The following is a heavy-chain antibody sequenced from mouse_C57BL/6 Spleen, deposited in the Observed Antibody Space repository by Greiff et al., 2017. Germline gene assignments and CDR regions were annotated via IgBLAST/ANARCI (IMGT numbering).Heavy chain of an antibody. CDR1: GFTFSSYG. V-gene: IGHV5-6*01. CDR3: ARQTYGSSYRYFDV. J-gene: IGHJ1*03. CDR2: ISSGGSYT. D-gene: IGHD1-1*01. Sequence: EVQVVESGGDLVKPGGSLKLSCAASGFTFSSYGMSWVRQTPDKRLEWVATISSGGSYTYYPDSVKGRFTISRDNAKNTLYLQMSSLKSEDTAMYYCARQTYGSSYRYFDVWGTGTTVTVSS.